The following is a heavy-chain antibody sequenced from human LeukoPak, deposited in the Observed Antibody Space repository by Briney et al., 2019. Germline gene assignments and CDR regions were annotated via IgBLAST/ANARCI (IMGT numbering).Heavy chain of an antibody. Sequence: SETLSLTCTVSGGSISSSSYYWGWIRQPPGKGLEWIGSIYYSGSTYYNPSLKSRVTISVDTSKNQFSLKLSSVTAADTAVYYCARADRYYDFWSGYPYYYYYYMDVWGKGTTVTVSS. V-gene: IGHV4-39*01. CDR3: ARADRYYDFWSGYPYYYYYYMDV. CDR2: IYYSGST. CDR1: GGSISSSSYY. D-gene: IGHD3-3*01. J-gene: IGHJ6*03.